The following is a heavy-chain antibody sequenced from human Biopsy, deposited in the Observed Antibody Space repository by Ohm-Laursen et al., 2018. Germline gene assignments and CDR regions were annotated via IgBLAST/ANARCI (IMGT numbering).Heavy chain of an antibody. Sequence: ASVTVSCKASGYTFTSYDITWARQASGQGPEWKGWLNPVSGNSNFGQKVRGRVTVTSDTSISTAYMELSGLTSDDTATYYCGRAVRNQLLTDPWGQGTQVIVSS. J-gene: IGHJ5*02. CDR3: GRAVRNQLLTDP. D-gene: IGHD1-7*01. CDR2: LNPVSGNS. CDR1: GYTFTSYD. V-gene: IGHV1-8*01.